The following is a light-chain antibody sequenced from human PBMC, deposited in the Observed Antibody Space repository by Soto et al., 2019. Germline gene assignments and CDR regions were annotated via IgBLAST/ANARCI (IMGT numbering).Light chain of an antibody. V-gene: IGKV3-20*01. CDR2: NTF. Sequence: EIVLTQCPGTLSLSPGDRATLSCRASQSFSTSYLAWYQHKPGQAPRLLIYNTFTRATGIPDRFSGSGSGTDFTLTISRLEPEDFAVYYCQQYGGSPFTFGPGTKVDIK. CDR1: QSFSTSY. CDR3: QQYGGSPFT. J-gene: IGKJ3*01.